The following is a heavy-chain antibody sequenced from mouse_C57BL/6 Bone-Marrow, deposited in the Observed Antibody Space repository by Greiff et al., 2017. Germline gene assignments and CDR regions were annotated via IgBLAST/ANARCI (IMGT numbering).Heavy chain of an antibody. CDR1: GIAFSRYW. D-gene: IGHD2-12*01. Sequence: EVQLVESGGGLVQPGGSLKLSCAASGIAFSRYWMSWVRRAPGKGLEWIGEINPDSSTINYAPSLKDKFIISRDNAKNTLYLQMSKVRSEDTALYYCARPLPRTYWYFDVWGTGTTVTVSS. CDR2: INPDSSTI. J-gene: IGHJ1*03. CDR3: ARPLPRTYWYFDV. V-gene: IGHV4-1*01.